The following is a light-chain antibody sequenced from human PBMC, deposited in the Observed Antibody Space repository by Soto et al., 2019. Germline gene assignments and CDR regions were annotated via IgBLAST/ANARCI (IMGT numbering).Light chain of an antibody. Sequence: QAVVTQPPSASGTPGQRVTISCSGSRSNIGNNYLNWYQQLPGTAPKLLIYMNNQRPSGVPDRFSGSKSGTSASLAISGLRSEDEADYHCAAWDDSLSGPVFGGGTKLTVL. V-gene: IGLV1-47*01. J-gene: IGLJ2*01. CDR1: RSNIGNNY. CDR2: MNN. CDR3: AAWDDSLSGPV.